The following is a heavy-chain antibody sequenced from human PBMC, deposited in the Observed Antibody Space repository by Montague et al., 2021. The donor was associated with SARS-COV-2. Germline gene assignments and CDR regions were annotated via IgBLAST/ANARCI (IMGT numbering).Heavy chain of an antibody. D-gene: IGHD2-21*01. CDR1: GGSVSSGNYY. V-gene: IGHV4-61*02. CDR3: ARDTEVEIRTYSYYKMDV. CDR2: ISTSGNT. J-gene: IGHJ6*02. Sequence: TLSLTCTVSGGSVSSGNYYWSWIRQPAGKRLEWMGRISTSGNTNYNPSLKSRLSILVDTSKNQFSLNLRSVTAADTAVYYCARDTEVEIRTYSYYKMDVWGLGTTVTVSS.